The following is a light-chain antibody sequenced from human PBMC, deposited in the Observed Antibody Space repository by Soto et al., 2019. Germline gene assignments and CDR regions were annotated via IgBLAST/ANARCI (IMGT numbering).Light chain of an antibody. CDR1: QDIAIY. CDR2: AAS. J-gene: IGKJ5*01. Sequence: IQLTQSPSSLSASVGDRVTITCRASQDIAIYLAWYQQKPGEAPKLLIYAASTLQSGVPSRFSGSGSGTDFTLTISSLQPEDFATYYCQQLNSYPSITFGQGTRLE. V-gene: IGKV1-9*01. CDR3: QQLNSYPSIT.